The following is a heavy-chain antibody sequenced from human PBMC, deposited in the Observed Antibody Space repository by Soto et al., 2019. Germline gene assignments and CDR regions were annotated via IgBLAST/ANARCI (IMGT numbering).Heavy chain of an antibody. CDR1: GFTFSSYA. V-gene: IGHV3-23*01. CDR3: AKGGTTVTTNHYYGMDV. D-gene: IGHD4-17*01. CDR2: ISGSGGST. J-gene: IGHJ6*02. Sequence: EVQLLESGGGLVQPGGSLRLSCAASGFTFSSYAMSWVRQAPGKGLEWVSAISGSGGSTYYADSVKGRFTISRDNSKNTLYLQMNSLRAEDTAVYYCAKGGTTVTTNHYYGMDVWGQGTTVTVSS.